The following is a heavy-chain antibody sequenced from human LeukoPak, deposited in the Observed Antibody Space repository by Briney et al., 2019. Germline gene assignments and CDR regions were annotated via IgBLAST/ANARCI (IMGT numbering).Heavy chain of an antibody. V-gene: IGHV1-46*01. CDR3: ARDLGLSSGYAYYYYGMDV. Sequence: VSVKVSCKASGYTFTSYYMHWVRQAPGQGLEWMGIINPSGGSTSYAQKFQGRVTMTRDTSTSTVYMALSSLRSEDTAMYYCARDLGLSSGYAYYYYGMDVWGQGTTVIVSS. CDR1: GYTFTSYY. D-gene: IGHD3-22*01. J-gene: IGHJ6*02. CDR2: INPSGGST.